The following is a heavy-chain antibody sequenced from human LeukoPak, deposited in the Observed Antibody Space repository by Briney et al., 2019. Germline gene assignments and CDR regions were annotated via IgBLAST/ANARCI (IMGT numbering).Heavy chain of an antibody. Sequence: GGSLRLSCAASGFTFSSYSMNWVRQAPGKGLEWVGRIKSKTDGGTTDYAAPVKGRFTISRDDSKNTLYLQMNSLKTEDTAVYYCTTDSLLGGLRRNYYGSEGFDPWGQGTLVTVSS. J-gene: IGHJ5*02. D-gene: IGHD3-10*01. CDR3: TTDSLLGGLRRNYYGSEGFDP. CDR1: GFTFSSYS. V-gene: IGHV3-15*01. CDR2: IKSKTDGGTT.